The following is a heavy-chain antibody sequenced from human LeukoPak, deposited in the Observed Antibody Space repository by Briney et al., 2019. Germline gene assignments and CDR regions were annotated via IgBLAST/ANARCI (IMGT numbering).Heavy chain of an antibody. J-gene: IGHJ4*02. V-gene: IGHV3-23*01. CDR2: VIGSSGAT. D-gene: IGHD3-3*01. Sequence: GGSLRLSCAASGFSFTKYAMNWVRQAPGKGLEWVAVVIGSSGATDYADSVKGRFTISRDNSKNTPFLQMNSLRAEDTAIYYCAKGAYDFLEIAYFDCWGQGALVTVSS. CDR1: GFSFTKYA. CDR3: AKGAYDFLEIAYFDC.